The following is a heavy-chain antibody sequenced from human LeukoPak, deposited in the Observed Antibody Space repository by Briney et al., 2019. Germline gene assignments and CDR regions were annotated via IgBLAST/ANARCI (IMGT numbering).Heavy chain of an antibody. V-gene: IGHV3-21*06. Sequence: GGPLRLSCAASRFTFSSYSMNWVRQAPGKGLEWVSSISSSGSYIYYADSVKGRFTISRDNAKNSMYLQMNSLRAEYTAVYYCAKYEVTMVLGVIIERWFDPWGQGTLVTVSS. D-gene: IGHD3-10*01. J-gene: IGHJ5*02. CDR1: RFTFSSYS. CDR3: AKYEVTMVLGVIIERWFDP. CDR2: ISSSGSYI.